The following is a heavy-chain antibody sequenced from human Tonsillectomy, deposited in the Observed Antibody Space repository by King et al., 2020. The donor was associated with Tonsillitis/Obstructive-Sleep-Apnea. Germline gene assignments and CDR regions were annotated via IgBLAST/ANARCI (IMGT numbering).Heavy chain of an antibody. CDR1: GGSFSGYY. Sequence: VQLQQWGAGLLKPSETLSLTCAVYGGSFSGYYWSWIRQPPGKGLEWIGEINHSGSTNYNPSLKGRVTISVDTSKNQFSLKLSSVTAADTAVYYCATLYIWGSGGAFDIWGQGTMVTVSS. D-gene: IGHD3-16*01. CDR3: ATLYIWGSGGAFDI. CDR2: INHSGST. V-gene: IGHV4-34*01. J-gene: IGHJ3*02.